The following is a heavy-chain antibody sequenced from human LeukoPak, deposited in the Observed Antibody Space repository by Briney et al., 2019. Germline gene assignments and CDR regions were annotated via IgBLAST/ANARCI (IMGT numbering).Heavy chain of an antibody. Sequence: LETLSLTCTVSGGSISGYFWSWFRQPPGKGLEWIGYIYYSGSTNYNPSLKSRVTISVDTSKNQFSLKLSSVTAADTALYYCARHVSVTPWYFDLWGRGTLATVSS. D-gene: IGHD4-17*01. CDR3: ARHVSVTPWYFDL. CDR2: IYYSGST. V-gene: IGHV4-59*08. CDR1: GGSISGYF. J-gene: IGHJ2*01.